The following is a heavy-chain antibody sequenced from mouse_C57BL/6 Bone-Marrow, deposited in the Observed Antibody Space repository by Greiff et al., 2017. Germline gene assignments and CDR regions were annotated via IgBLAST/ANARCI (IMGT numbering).Heavy chain of an antibody. D-gene: IGHD1-1*01. V-gene: IGHV1-64*01. CDR1: GYTFTSYW. CDR2: IHPNSGST. J-gene: IGHJ4*01. Sequence: QVQLQQPGAELVKPGASVKLSCKASGYTFTSYWMHWVKQRPGQGLEWIGMIHPNSGSTNYKEKFKSKATMTVDKSSSTAYMQLSSLTSEDCAVYYCARGGYYCGSSSRAMDYWGQGTSVTVSS. CDR3: ARGGYYCGSSSRAMDY.